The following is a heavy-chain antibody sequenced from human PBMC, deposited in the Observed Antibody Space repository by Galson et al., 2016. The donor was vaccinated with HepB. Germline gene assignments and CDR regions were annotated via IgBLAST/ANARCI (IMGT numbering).Heavy chain of an antibody. Sequence: SVKVSCKASGGTFSSYTISWVRQAPGQGLEWMGGIIPIFGTTNYAQKFQGRVTVTADESTSTAYMDLTSLTSEDTAVYYCAQFCSTTSCYEAGYYPGMDVWGQGTTVTVS. CDR3: AQFCSTTSCYEAGYYPGMDV. CDR2: IIPIFGTT. D-gene: IGHD2-2*01. V-gene: IGHV1-69*13. CDR1: GGTFSSYT. J-gene: IGHJ6*02.